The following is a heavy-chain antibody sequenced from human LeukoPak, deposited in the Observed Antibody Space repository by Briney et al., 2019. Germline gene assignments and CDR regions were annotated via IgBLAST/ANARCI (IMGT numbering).Heavy chain of an antibody. V-gene: IGHV3-11*04. D-gene: IGHD1-1*01. CDR3: ARDGTTIGYNWFDP. Sequence: GGSLRLSCAASGFTFSDYYMSWVRQAPGKGLEWVSYISSSGSTIYYADSVKGRFTISRDNAKNSLYLQMNSLRAEDTAVYYCARDGTTIGYNWFDPWGQGTLVTVSS. CDR2: ISSSGSTI. J-gene: IGHJ5*02. CDR1: GFTFSDYY.